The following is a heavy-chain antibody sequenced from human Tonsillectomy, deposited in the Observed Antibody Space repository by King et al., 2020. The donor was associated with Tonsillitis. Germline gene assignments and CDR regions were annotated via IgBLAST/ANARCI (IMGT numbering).Heavy chain of an antibody. D-gene: IGHD6-19*01. CDR3: AGDLREFAYSSAWSVGFDI. Sequence: QLVQSGGGLVKPGGSLRLSCAASGFTFSDYYMSWIRQAPGKGLEWVSYISCRRTYTNNADSVKGRFTISRDNAKNSLYLQMNSLRAEDTAVYYCAGDLREFAYSSAWSVGFDIWGQGTMVTVSS. CDR2: ISCRRTYT. CDR1: GFTFSDYY. J-gene: IGHJ3*02. V-gene: IGHV3-11*05.